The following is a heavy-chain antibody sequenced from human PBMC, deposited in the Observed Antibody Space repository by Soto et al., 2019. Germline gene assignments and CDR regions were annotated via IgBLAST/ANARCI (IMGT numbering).Heavy chain of an antibody. CDR2: ISYDGSNK. CDR1: GFTFSSYA. V-gene: IGHV3-30-3*01. J-gene: IGHJ4*02. Sequence: GGSLRLSCAASGFTFSSYAMHWVRQAPGKGLEWVAVISYDGSNKYYADSVKSRFTISRDNSKNTLYLQMNSLRAEDTAVYYCARESRIVGMATIGVYFDYWGQGTLVPVSS. D-gene: IGHD2-15*01. CDR3: ARESRIVGMATIGVYFDY.